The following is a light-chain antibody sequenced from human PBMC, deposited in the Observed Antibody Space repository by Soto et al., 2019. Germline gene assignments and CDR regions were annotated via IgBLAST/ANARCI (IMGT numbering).Light chain of an antibody. CDR1: QSIRNY. V-gene: IGKV3-11*01. CDR3: QQRSNWPLT. CDR2: DAS. J-gene: IGKJ3*01. Sequence: EIVLTQSPATLSLSPGERATLSCRASQSIRNYLAWYQQKPGQSPRLLIYDASNRATDVPARFSGSGSGTDFTLSISSLEPADFAVYFCQQRSNWPLTFGPGTKVDIK.